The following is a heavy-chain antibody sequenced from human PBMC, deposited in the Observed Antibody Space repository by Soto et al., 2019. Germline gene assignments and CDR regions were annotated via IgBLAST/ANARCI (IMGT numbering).Heavy chain of an antibody. J-gene: IGHJ3*01. CDR3: SKAMIGSYDSDAFDV. D-gene: IGHD3-22*01. CDR1: GFSFSRYG. Sequence: GGSLRLSCAASGFSFSRYGIHWVRQAPGKGLEWVAVISCDESTTFYADSVKGRFTISRDNSKNTLFLQMNSLRPEDTAVYYCSKAMIGSYDSDAFDVWGQGTMVTVSS. V-gene: IGHV3-30*18. CDR2: ISCDESTT.